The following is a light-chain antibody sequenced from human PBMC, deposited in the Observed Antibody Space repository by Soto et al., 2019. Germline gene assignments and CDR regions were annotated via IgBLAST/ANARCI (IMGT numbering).Light chain of an antibody. CDR3: QQRSNLPGT. CDR2: DAS. Sequence: EIVLTQSPATLSLSPGERATLSCRASQSVSSYLAWYQQKPGQAPRLLIYDASNSATGIPARFSCSVSGTDFTLTISSLDPEDFAVYYCQQRSNLPGTFGQGTKLEIK. CDR1: QSVSSY. V-gene: IGKV3-11*01. J-gene: IGKJ2*01.